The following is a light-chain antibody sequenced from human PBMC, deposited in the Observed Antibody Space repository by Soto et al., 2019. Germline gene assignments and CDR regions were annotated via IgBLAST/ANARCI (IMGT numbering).Light chain of an antibody. CDR2: GNT. J-gene: IGLJ1*01. Sequence: QSVLTQPPSVSGAPGQRVTISCTGSSSNIGAGYAVHWYQQLPGTAPKLLIYGNTNRPSGVPDRFSGSKSGTSASLAFTGLQAEDEADYYCQSYDSSLSSYVFGTGTKLTVL. CDR3: QSYDSSLSSYV. V-gene: IGLV1-40*01. CDR1: SSNIGAGYA.